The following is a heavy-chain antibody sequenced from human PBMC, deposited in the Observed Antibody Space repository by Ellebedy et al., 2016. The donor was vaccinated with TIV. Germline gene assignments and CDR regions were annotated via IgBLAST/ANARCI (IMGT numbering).Heavy chain of an antibody. CDR2: ISNSAI. CDR1: GFTFSSYT. J-gene: IGHJ6*02. CDR3: AAAHYYFYGKDV. D-gene: IGHD2-15*01. V-gene: IGHV3-48*04. Sequence: GESLKISCAASGFTFSSYTMNWVRQAPGKGLEWVSYISNSAIYYADSVKGRFTISRDNAKNSLYLQMNSLRAEDTAVYYCAAAHYYFYGKDVWGQGTRVTVSS.